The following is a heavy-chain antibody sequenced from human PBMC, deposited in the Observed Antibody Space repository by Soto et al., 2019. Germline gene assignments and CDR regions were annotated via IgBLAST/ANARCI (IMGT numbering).Heavy chain of an antibody. D-gene: IGHD3-9*01. V-gene: IGHV3-33*01. CDR1: GFTFSSYG. CDR2: IWYDGSNK. CDR3: AREGLRYFDWLRREYYYYGMDV. J-gene: IGHJ6*02. Sequence: QVQLVESGGGVVQPGRSLRLSCAASGFTFSSYGMHWVRQAPGKGLEWVAVIWYDGSNKYYADSVKGRFTISRDNSKNTLYLQMNSLRAEDTAVYYCAREGLRYFDWLRREYYYYGMDVWGQGTTVTVSS.